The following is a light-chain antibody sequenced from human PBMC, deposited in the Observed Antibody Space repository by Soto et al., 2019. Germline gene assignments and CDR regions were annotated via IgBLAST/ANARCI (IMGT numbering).Light chain of an antibody. CDR2: DAS. Sequence: EIVLTQSPGTLSLSPGERATLSCRASQSVSNNYLAWYQQKPGQAPRLLIYDASNRATGIPARFSGSGSGTEFTLTISRLEPEDFTVYYCHHYETFGQGTKVDIK. CDR1: QSVSNNY. V-gene: IGKV3-20*01. CDR3: HHYET. J-gene: IGKJ1*01.